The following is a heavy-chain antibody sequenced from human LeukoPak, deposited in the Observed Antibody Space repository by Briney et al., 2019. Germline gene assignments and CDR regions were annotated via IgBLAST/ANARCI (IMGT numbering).Heavy chain of an antibody. Sequence: GASVKVSCRASGYTFTGYYLHWVRQAPGQGLEWMGWINPNGGGPNYAQKFQGRVTMTRDTSISTAYMELNRLRSDDTAVYYCARGGVVVPQEAFDIWGQGTMVTVSS. J-gene: IGHJ3*02. CDR3: ARGGVVVPQEAFDI. CDR2: INPNGGGP. D-gene: IGHD2-15*01. CDR1: GYTFTGYY. V-gene: IGHV1-2*02.